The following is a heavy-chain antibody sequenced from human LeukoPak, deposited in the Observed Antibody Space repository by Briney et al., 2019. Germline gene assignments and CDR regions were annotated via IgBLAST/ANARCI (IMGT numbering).Heavy chain of an antibody. D-gene: IGHD6-13*01. CDR3: ARPSVIAAAGDFDAFDI. Sequence: SVKVSCKASGYTFTGYYMHWVRQAPGQGLEWMGGIIPIFGTANYAQKFQGRATITADESTSTAYMELSSLRSEDTAVYYCARPSVIAAAGDFDAFDIWGQGTMVTVSS. V-gene: IGHV1-69*13. CDR1: GYTFTGYY. CDR2: IIPIFGTA. J-gene: IGHJ3*02.